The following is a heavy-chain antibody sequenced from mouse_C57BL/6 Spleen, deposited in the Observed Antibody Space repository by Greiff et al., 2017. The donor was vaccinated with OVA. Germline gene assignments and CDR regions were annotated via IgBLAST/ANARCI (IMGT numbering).Heavy chain of an antibody. CDR2: ISSGSSTI. D-gene: IGHD1-1*01. V-gene: IGHV5-17*01. CDR3: ARDYGSSYFYAMDY. J-gene: IGHJ4*01. Sequence: EVKLMESGGGLVKPGGSLTLSCAASGFTFSDYGMHWVRQAPEKGLEWVAYISSGSSTIYYADTVKGRFTISRDNAKNTLFLQMTSLRSEDTAMYYCARDYGSSYFYAMDYWGQGTSVTVSS. CDR1: GFTFSDYG.